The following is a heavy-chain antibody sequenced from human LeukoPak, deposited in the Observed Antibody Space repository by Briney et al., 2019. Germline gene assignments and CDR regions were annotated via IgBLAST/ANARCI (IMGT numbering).Heavy chain of an antibody. CDR2: IYYSGTT. CDR3: ARHYPRWLFDF. D-gene: IGHD3-9*01. V-gene: IGHV4-59*08. Sequence: SETLSLTCTVSGGSISTYYWGWIRQPPGKGLEWIGYIYYSGTTNYNPSLKSRVTMSVDTSKNQFSLKLSSVTAADTAVYYCARHYPRWLFDFWGQGTLVSVSS. J-gene: IGHJ4*02. CDR1: GGSISTYY.